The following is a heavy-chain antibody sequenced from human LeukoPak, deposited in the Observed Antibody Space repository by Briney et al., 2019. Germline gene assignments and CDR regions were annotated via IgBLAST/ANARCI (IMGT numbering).Heavy chain of an antibody. CDR3: ARGQAYYYGFDY. V-gene: IGHV4-30-4*08. CDR1: GGSISSGDYY. CDR2: IYYSGTT. D-gene: IGHD3-10*01. Sequence: SQTLSLTCTVSGGSISSGDYYWSWIRQPPGKGLEWIGYIYYSGTTYYNPSLKSRLTISVDTSKNQFSLKLSSVTAADTVVYYCARGQAYYYGFDYWGQGTLVTVSS. J-gene: IGHJ4*02.